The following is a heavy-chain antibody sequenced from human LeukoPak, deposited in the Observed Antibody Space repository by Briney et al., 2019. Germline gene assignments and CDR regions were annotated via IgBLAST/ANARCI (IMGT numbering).Heavy chain of an antibody. D-gene: IGHD5-12*01. V-gene: IGHV1-18*01. Sequence: ASVKVSCKASGYTFTSFGFSWVRQAPGQGLEWMGWISAHSGNTNYAQKLQGRVTLTTDTSTSTAYMELRSLRSDDTAVYYCARDLRVVATTPGGYWGQGTLVTVSS. CDR3: ARDLRVVATTPGGY. CDR1: GYTFTSFG. CDR2: ISAHSGNT. J-gene: IGHJ4*02.